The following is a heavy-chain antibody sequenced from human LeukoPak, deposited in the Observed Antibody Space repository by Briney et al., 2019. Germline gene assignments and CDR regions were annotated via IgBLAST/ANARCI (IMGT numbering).Heavy chain of an antibody. CDR2: ISGSGGST. D-gene: IGHD1-26*01. J-gene: IGHJ6*03. CDR1: GFTFSSYG. V-gene: IGHV3-23*01. CDR3: AKGGRYSGSSPLDYYYYMDV. Sequence: GGTLRLSSAAPGFTFSSYGMSWVRQAPGKGLEWVSAISGSGGSTYYADSVKGRFTISRDNSKNTLYLQMNSLRAEDTAVYYCAKGGRYSGSSPLDYYYYMDVWGKGTTVTISS.